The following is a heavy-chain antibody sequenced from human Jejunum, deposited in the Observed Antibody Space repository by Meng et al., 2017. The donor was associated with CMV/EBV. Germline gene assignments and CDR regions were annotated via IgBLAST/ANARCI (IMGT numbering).Heavy chain of an antibody. CDR2: VNPNSGDT. CDR3: ARDGVLCGDTSCRGFYS. D-gene: IGHD2-21*01. J-gene: IGHJ5*02. CDR1: YTFSGYY. V-gene: IGHV1-2*02. Sequence: YTFSGYYMHWVRQAPGQGLEWMGWVNPNSGDTDYAQNFQGRVTMTRDPSISTAYMELSGLRSDDTAVYYCARDGVLCGDTSCRGFYSWGQGTLVTVSS.